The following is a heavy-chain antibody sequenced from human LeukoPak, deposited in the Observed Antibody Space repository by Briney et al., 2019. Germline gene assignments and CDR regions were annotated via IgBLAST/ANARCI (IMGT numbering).Heavy chain of an antibody. CDR1: GFTFSSYA. Sequence: PGGSLRLSCAASGFTFSSYAMHWVRQAPGKGLEWVAVISYDGSNKYYADSVKGRFTISRDNSKNTLYLQMNSLRAEDTAVYYCAREYLGTVTSPGGFDYWGQGTLVTVSS. CDR2: ISYDGSNK. V-gene: IGHV3-30*04. D-gene: IGHD4-17*01. CDR3: AREYLGTVTSPGGFDY. J-gene: IGHJ4*02.